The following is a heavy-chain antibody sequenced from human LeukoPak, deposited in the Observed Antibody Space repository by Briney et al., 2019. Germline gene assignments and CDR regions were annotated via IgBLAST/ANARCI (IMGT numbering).Heavy chain of an antibody. Sequence: SQTLSLTCAISGDSVSSDSAAWNCIRQSPSRDLEWLGRTYYRSKWYNDYAVSVKSRVTINPDTSKIQFSLQLNSVTPEDTAVYYCARDGNSSSFDYWGQGTLVTVSS. J-gene: IGHJ4*02. D-gene: IGHD6-6*01. CDR1: GDSVSSDSAA. CDR3: ARDGNSSSFDY. CDR2: TYYRSKWYN. V-gene: IGHV6-1*01.